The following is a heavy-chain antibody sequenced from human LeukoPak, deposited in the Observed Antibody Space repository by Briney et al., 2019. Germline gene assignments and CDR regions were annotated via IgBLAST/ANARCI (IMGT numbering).Heavy chain of an antibody. J-gene: IGHJ4*02. V-gene: IGHV3-7*01. Sequence: EGSLRLSCAASGFTFRNYWMGWVRQAPGKGLEWVANTKPDGSAEYYADSVRGRFTISRDNSKNTLYLQMNSLRAEDTAVYYCARGRDGGWYVDYWGQGTLVTVSS. D-gene: IGHD3-16*01. CDR2: TKPDGSAE. CDR1: GFTFRNYW. CDR3: ARGRDGGWYVDY.